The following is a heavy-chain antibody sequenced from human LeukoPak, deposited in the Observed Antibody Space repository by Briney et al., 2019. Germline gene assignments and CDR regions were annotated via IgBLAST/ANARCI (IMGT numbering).Heavy chain of an antibody. CDR2: ISSNGGST. V-gene: IGHV3-64*01. D-gene: IGHD2-21*01. J-gene: IGHJ4*02. Sequence: GGSLRLSCAASGFTFSSYAMHWVRQAPGKGLEYVSAISSNGGSTYYANSVKGRFTISRDNSKNTLYLRMGSLRAEDMAVYYCARGGRLPAAGDFDYWGQGTLVTVSS. CDR1: GFTFSSYA. CDR3: ARGGRLPAAGDFDY.